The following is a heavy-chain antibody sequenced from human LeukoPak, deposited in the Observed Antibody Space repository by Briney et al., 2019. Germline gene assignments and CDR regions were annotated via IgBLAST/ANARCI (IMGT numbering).Heavy chain of an antibody. CDR2: IIPIFGTA. J-gene: IGHJ4*02. V-gene: IGHV1-69*01. CDR1: GGTFSSYA. D-gene: IGHD5-18*01. Sequence: ASVKVSCKASGGTFSSYAISWVRQAPGQGLEWMGGIIPIFGTANYAQKFQGRVTITADESTSTAYMELSSLRSEDTAVYYCARGESPVDTAMEPGNYWGQGTLVTASS. CDR3: ARGESPVDTAMEPGNY.